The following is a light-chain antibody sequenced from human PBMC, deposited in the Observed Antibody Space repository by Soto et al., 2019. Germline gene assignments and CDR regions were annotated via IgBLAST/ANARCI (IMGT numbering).Light chain of an antibody. Sequence: DIKLTQSPSSLSASVGEGVSIPCRASESISTYLNWYQQKPGKAPKLLIYSSSTLQGAVPSRFSGRGSGTDFTLTISGLQPEDSAFYWCQQSYKNPRTFGQGTNVEIK. J-gene: IGKJ1*01. CDR1: ESISTY. CDR3: QQSYKNPRT. CDR2: SSS. V-gene: IGKV1-39*01.